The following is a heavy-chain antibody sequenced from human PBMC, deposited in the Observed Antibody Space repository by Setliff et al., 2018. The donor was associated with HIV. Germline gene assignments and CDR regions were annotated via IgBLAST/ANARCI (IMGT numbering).Heavy chain of an antibody. Sequence: PGESLKISCVASGFTFRGSAVSWIRQAPGKGLQWVSAVSGSGATTYYAASVKGRFTISRDNLKSMVYLQMNSLRAEDTAIYYCAKDHAGGGYHDILPPSWGQGTMVTVSS. V-gene: IGHV3-23*01. CDR1: GFTFRGSA. D-gene: IGHD3-9*01. CDR3: AKDHAGGGYHDILPPS. J-gene: IGHJ3*01. CDR2: VSGSGATT.